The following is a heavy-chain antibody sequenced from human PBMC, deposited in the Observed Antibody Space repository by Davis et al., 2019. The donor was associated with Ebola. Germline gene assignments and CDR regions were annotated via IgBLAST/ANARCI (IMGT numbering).Heavy chain of an antibody. CDR2: IWYDGSNK. CDR3: ARDGWGDYYGLDV. CDR1: GFTFSSYA. D-gene: IGHD3-10*01. Sequence: GESLKISCAASGFTFSSYAMSWVRQAPGKGLEWVAVIWYDGSNKYYADSVKGRFTISRDTAKNSLYLQMNGLRAEDTAVYYCARDGWGDYYGLDVWGQGTTVTVSS. V-gene: IGHV3-33*08. J-gene: IGHJ6*02.